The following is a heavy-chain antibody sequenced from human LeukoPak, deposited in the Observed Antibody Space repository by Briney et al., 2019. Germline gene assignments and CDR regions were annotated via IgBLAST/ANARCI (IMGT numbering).Heavy chain of an antibody. J-gene: IGHJ6*02. CDR1: GGSFSGYY. CDR3: ARDGAYCSGGSCYLASYYYYYGMDV. Sequence: SETLSLTCAVSGGSFSGYYWSWIRQPPGKGLEWIGEINHSGSTNYNPSLKSRVTISVDTSKNQFSLKLSSVTAADTAVYYCARDGAYCSGGSCYLASYYYYYGMDVWGQGTTVTVSS. D-gene: IGHD2-15*01. V-gene: IGHV4-34*01. CDR2: INHSGST.